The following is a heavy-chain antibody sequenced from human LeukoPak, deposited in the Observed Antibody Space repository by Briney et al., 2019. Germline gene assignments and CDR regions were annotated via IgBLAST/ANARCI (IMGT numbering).Heavy chain of an antibody. D-gene: IGHD1-26*01. CDR1: GGSFSGYY. CDR2: INHSGST. J-gene: IGHJ6*02. CDR3: ASRVGATRYYYYGMDV. V-gene: IGHV4-34*01. Sequence: KPSETLSLTCAVYGGSFSGYYWSWIRQPPGKGLEWIGEINHSGSTNYNPSLKSRVTISVDTSKNQFSLKLSSVTAADTAVYYCASRVGATRYYYYGMDVWGQGTTVTVSS.